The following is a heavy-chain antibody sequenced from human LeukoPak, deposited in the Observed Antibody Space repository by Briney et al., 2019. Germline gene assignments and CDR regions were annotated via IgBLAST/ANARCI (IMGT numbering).Heavy chain of an antibody. CDR2: ITSKTDGGAT. J-gene: IGHJ4*02. V-gene: IGHV3-15*01. D-gene: IGHD3-9*01. Sequence: PGGSLRLSCAASGFTFSSYEMNWVRQAPGRGLEWVGRITSKTDGGATDYITPVKGRFTISRDDSKSTLYLHMDSLKTEDTAVYYCTTSTIYWGQGILVTVSA. CDR3: TTSTIY. CDR1: GFTFSSYE.